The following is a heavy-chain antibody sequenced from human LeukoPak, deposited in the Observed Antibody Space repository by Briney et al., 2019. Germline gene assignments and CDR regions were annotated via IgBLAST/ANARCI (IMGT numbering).Heavy chain of an antibody. V-gene: IGHV4-39*01. CDR1: GGSISSSSYY. J-gene: IGHJ3*02. CDR2: IYYSGST. Sequence: SETLSLTCTVSGGSISSSSYYWGWIRQPPGKGLEWIGSIYYSGSTYYNPSLKSRVTISVDTSKNQFSLKLSSVTAADMAVYYCARPDYGDYGGFGAFDIWGQGTMVTVSS. CDR3: ARPDYGDYGGFGAFDI. D-gene: IGHD4-17*01.